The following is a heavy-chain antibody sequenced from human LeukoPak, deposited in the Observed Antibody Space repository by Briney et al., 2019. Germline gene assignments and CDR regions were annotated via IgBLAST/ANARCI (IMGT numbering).Heavy chain of an antibody. CDR2: INPNSGGT. V-gene: IGHV1-2*02. Sequence: GESLKISCKASGYTFTGYYMHWVRQAPGQGLEWMGWINPNSGGTNYAQKFQGRVTMTRDTSISTAYMELSRLRSDDTAVYYCASLGPPPIAAAGMSEYYFDYWGQGTLVTVSS. CDR1: GYTFTGYY. D-gene: IGHD6-13*01. CDR3: ASLGPPPIAAAGMSEYYFDY. J-gene: IGHJ4*02.